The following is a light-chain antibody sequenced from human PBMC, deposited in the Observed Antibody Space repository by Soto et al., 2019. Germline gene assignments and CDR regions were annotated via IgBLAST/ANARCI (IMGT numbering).Light chain of an antibody. CDR3: AAWDASLDGYV. CDR2: SYD. CDR1: SSNLGDNA. J-gene: IGLJ1*01. V-gene: IGLV1-44*01. Sequence: QSVLTQPPSASGTPGQRVTISCSTSSSNLGDNAVNWYQHVPGTAPKLLIYSYDQRPPGVPDRFSGSKSGTSASLAISGLQSEDEADYYCAAWDASLDGYVFGTGTKLTVL.